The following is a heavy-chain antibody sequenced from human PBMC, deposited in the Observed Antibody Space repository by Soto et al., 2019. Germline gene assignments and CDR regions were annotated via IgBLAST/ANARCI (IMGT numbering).Heavy chain of an antibody. CDR3: ARGRASGSYYLLDY. V-gene: IGHV1-8*01. CDR2: INPNSGNI. Sequence: QVPLVQSGAEVKKPGASVKVSCKASGNTFISYDINWVRQATGHGLEWMGWINPNSGNIGYAQKFQGRVTMTRDTAIRTAYMEVSRLRSDDTAVYYCARGRASGSYYLLDYWGQGTLVTVSS. J-gene: IGHJ4*02. CDR1: GNTFISYD. D-gene: IGHD3-10*01.